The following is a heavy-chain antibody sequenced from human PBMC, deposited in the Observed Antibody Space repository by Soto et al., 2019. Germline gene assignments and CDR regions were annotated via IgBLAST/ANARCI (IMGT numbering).Heavy chain of an antibody. V-gene: IGHV3-15*01. D-gene: IGHD1-1*01. CDR2: IKRKTDGGTT. CDR1: GFTFNNAW. J-gene: IGHJ4*02. Sequence: EVQLVESGGGLVKPGGSLRLSCAASGFTFNNAWMTWVRQAPGKGLEWVGRIKRKTDGGTTDYSAPVKGRFTISRDDSKNTLYLQMNSLKSEDTAVYYCAAWKLLEYWGLGTLVTVSS. CDR3: AAWKLLEY.